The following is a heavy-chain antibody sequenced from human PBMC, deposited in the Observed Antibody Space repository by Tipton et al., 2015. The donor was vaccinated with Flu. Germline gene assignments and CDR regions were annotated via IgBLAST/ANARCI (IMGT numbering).Heavy chain of an antibody. Sequence: SLRLSCAASGFTFSSYGMHWVRQAPGKGLAWVAVISYDGSNKYYADSVKGRFTISRDNSKNTLYLQMNSLRAEDTAVYYCAKDGWGSYYDSKPLYCLDYWGQGTLVTVSS. J-gene: IGHJ4*02. CDR1: GFTFSSYG. CDR2: ISYDGSNK. CDR3: AKDGWGSYYDSKPLYCLDY. V-gene: IGHV3-30*18. D-gene: IGHD3-22*01.